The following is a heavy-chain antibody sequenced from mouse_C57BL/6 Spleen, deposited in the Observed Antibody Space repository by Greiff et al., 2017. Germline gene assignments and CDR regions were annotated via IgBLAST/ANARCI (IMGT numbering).Heavy chain of an antibody. CDR3: AAQLTGPFDY. J-gene: IGHJ2*01. CDR1: GFTFTDYY. Sequence: EVKLVESGGGLVQPGGSLSLSCAASGFTFTDYYMSWVRQPPGKALEWLGFIRNKANGYTTEYSASVKGRFTISRDNSQSILYLQMNALRAEDSATYYCAAQLTGPFDYWGQGTTLTVSS. CDR2: IRNKANGYTT. V-gene: IGHV7-3*01. D-gene: IGHD4-1*01.